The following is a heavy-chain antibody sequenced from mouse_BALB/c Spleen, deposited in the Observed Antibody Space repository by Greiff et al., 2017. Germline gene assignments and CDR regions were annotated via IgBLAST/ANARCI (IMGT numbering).Heavy chain of an antibody. CDR3: ARPRDGNYGSYAMDY. CDR2: ISSGSSTI. D-gene: IGHD2-1*01. J-gene: IGHJ4*01. Sequence: EVQRVESGGGLVQPGGSRKLSCAASGFTFSSFGMHWVRQAPEKGLEWVAYISSGSSTIYYADTVKGRFTISSDNPKNTLFLQMTSLRSEDTAMYYCARPRDGNYGSYAMDYWGQGTSVTVSS. CDR1: GFTFSSFG. V-gene: IGHV5-17*02.